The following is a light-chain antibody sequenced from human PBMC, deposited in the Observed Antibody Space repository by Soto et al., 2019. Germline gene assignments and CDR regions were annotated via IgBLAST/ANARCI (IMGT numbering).Light chain of an antibody. V-gene: IGLV2-8*01. CDR2: DVT. Sequence: QSALTQPPSASGFPGQSVTISCTGSSSDVGGYSHVSWFQQHPGKAPKLIIYDVTKRPSGVPDRFSASKSGNTASLTVSGLQAEDEADYYCSSYAGSATWVFGGGTKLTVL. CDR3: SSYAGSATWV. J-gene: IGLJ2*01. CDR1: SSDVGGYSH.